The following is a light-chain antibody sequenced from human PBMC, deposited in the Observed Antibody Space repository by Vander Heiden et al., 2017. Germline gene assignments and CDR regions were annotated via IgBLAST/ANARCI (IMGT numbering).Light chain of an antibody. CDR3: SSYTSSSTVV. Sequence: QSALTQPASVSGSPGQSITISCTGTSRDAAGYNYVYWYPQHPGKAPKRMIYEVSNRPSGVSNRFSGSKSGNTASLTISGLQAEDEADYYCSSYTSSSTVVFGGGTKLTVL. CDR1: SRDAAGYNY. V-gene: IGLV2-14*01. CDR2: EVS. J-gene: IGLJ2*01.